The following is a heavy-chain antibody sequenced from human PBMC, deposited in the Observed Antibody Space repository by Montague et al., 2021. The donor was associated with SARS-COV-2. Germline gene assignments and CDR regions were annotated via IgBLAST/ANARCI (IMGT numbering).Heavy chain of an antibody. CDR3: ARERSSGWD. Sequence: SETLSLTCTVSDGSISSGSYYWGWIRQPPGKGLEWIGSIYYSGSTYKNPSLKSRVTLSVDTSENHFSLELSSVTAADTAVYYCARERSSGWDWGQGTLVTVSS. CDR1: DGSISSGSYY. J-gene: IGHJ4*02. D-gene: IGHD6-19*01. CDR2: IYYSGST. V-gene: IGHV4-39*07.